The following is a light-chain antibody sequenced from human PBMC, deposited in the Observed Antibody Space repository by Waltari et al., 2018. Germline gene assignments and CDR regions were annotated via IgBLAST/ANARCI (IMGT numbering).Light chain of an antibody. V-gene: IGLV3-21*04. CDR1: NLRGPS. J-gene: IGLJ3*02. CDR2: SDS. Sequence: SYVLTQPSSESVAPGKTARITCGGNNLRGPSVHWYQQRPGQAPVLVIYSDSDRPSGIPERFSGSNSENTATLTINRVEAGDEADYYCQVWDSSSDHWVFGGGTKLTVL. CDR3: QVWDSSSDHWV.